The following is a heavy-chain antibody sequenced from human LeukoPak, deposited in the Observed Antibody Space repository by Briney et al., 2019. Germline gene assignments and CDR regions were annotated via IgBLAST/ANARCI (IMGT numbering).Heavy chain of an antibody. J-gene: IGHJ6*03. CDR2: IRYDGSNK. D-gene: IGHD3-16*01. V-gene: IGHV3-30*02. CDR3: AKSLDSYYYYYYMDV. CDR1: GFTFSSYG. Sequence: PGGSLRLSCAASGFTFSSYGMHWVRQAPGKGLEWVAFIRYDGSNKYYADSVEGRFTISRDNSKNTLYLQMNSLRAEDTVVYYCAKSLDSYYYYYYMDVWGKGTTVTVSS.